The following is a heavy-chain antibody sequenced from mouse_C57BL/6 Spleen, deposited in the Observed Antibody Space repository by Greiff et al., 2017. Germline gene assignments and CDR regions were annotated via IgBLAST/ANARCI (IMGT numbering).Heavy chain of an antibody. V-gene: IGHV2-4*01. D-gene: IGHD1-1*01. CDR1: GFSLTSYG. J-gene: IGHJ1*03. CDR2: IWSGGST. CDR3: AKTVVATGYFDV. Sequence: QVQLKESGPGLVQPSQSLSITCTVSGFSLTSYGVHWVRQPPGKGLEWLGVIWSGGSTDYNAAFISRLSISKDNSKSQVFFKMNSLQADDTAIYYCAKTVVATGYFDVWGTGTTVTVSS.